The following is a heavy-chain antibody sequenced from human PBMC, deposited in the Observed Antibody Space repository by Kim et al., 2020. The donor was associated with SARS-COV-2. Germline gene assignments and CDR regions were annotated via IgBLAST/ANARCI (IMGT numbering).Heavy chain of an antibody. Sequence: ASVKVSCKASGYTFTSYGISWVRQAPGQGLEWMGWISAYNGNTNYAQKLQGRVTMTTDTSTSTAYMELRSLRSDDTAVYYCARDQSGHYDYVWGSYRFSGVGYWGQGTLVTVSS. J-gene: IGHJ4*02. CDR3: ARDQSGHYDYVWGSYRFSGVGY. V-gene: IGHV1-18*01. CDR2: ISAYNGNT. D-gene: IGHD3-16*02. CDR1: GYTFTSYG.